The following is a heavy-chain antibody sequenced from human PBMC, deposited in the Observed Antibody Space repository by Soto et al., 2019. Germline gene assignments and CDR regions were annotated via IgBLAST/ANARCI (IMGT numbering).Heavy chain of an antibody. D-gene: IGHD3-22*01. CDR1: GGTFSSYA. Sequence: SVKVSCKASGGTFSSYAISWVRQAPGQGLEWMGGIIPIFGTANYAQKFQGRVTITADESTSTAYMELSSQRSEDTAVYYCAREIGYYYDSSGYYFNWFDPWGQGTLVTVSS. CDR2: IIPIFGTA. CDR3: AREIGYYYDSSGYYFNWFDP. V-gene: IGHV1-69*13. J-gene: IGHJ5*02.